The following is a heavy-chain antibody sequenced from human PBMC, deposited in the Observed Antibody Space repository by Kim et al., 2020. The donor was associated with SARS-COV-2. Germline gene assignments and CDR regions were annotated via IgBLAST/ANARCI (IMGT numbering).Heavy chain of an antibody. D-gene: IGHD4-4*01. CDR2: INHSGST. CDR1: GGSFSGYY. V-gene: IGHV4-34*01. Sequence: SETLSLTCAVYGGSFSGYYWSWIRQPPGKGLEWSGEINHSGSTNYNPSLKSRVTISVDTSKNQFSLKLSSVTAADTAVYYCASGRSMTTVTTSGYGMDVWGQGTTVTVSS. J-gene: IGHJ6*02. CDR3: ASGRSMTTVTTSGYGMDV.